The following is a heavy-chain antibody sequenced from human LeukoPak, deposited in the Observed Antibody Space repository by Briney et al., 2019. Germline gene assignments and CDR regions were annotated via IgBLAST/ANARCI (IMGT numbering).Heavy chain of an antibody. J-gene: IGHJ4*02. Sequence: GSSVKDSCKASGGTFSSYAINWVRQAPGQGLEWMGGIIPIFGTANYAQKFQGRVTITTDESTSTAYMELSSLRSGDTAVYFCARGSQQGPDGYFDYWGQGTLVTVSS. CDR1: GGTFSSYA. CDR2: IIPIFGTA. D-gene: IGHD1-14*01. V-gene: IGHV1-69*05. CDR3: ARGSQQGPDGYFDY.